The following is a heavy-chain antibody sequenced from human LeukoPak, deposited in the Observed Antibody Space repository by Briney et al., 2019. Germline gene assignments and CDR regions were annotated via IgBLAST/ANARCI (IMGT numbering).Heavy chain of an antibody. D-gene: IGHD2-15*01. Sequence: PGGSLRLSCAASGFTFSSYSMNWVRQAPGKGLEWVPSISSSSSYIYYADSVKGRFTISRDNAKNSLYLQMNSLRAEDTAVYYCARVRTLGGQKYFQHWGQGTLVTVSS. CDR1: GFTFSSYS. CDR3: ARVRTLGGQKYFQH. V-gene: IGHV3-21*01. CDR2: ISSSSSYI. J-gene: IGHJ1*01.